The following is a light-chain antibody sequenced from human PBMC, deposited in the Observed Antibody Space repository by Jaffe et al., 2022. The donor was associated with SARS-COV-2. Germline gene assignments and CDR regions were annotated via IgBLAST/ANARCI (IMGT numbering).Light chain of an antibody. J-gene: IGLJ2*01. CDR3: SSYRSRNTPSTTSTLVV. V-gene: IGLV2-14*01. Sequence: QSALTQPASVSGSPGQSITISCTGTSSDIGAYNYVSWYQHHPGKAPKLMIYEVSHRPSGVSNRFSGSKSGNTASLTISGLQAGDEADYYCSSYRSRNTPSTTSTLVVFGGGTKLTVL. CDR2: EVS. CDR1: SSDIGAYNY.